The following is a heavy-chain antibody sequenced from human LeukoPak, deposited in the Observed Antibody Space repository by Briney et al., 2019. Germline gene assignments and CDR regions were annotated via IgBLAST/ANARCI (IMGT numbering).Heavy chain of an antibody. V-gene: IGHV4-4*07. Sequence: PSETLSLTCTVSGDSISSSYWSWIRQPAGKGLEYIGRIYISGSTNYNPSLKSRVTMSLDTSKNQFSLKLSSVTAADTAVYYCSREGDKVAAFRFDYGGGGPLVTVSS. CDR3: SREGDKVAAFRFDY. J-gene: IGHJ4*02. CDR1: GDSISSSY. CDR2: IYISGST. D-gene: IGHD5-12*01.